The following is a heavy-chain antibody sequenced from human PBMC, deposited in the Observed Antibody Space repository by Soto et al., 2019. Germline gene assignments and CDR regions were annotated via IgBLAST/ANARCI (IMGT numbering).Heavy chain of an antibody. CDR2: FDPEDGET. CDR3: ARDGDSSSCSTCSN. J-gene: IGHJ4*02. D-gene: IGHD6-13*01. Sequence: ASVKVSCKVSGYTHTELSIQLVRQDTGKGLEWMGGFDPEDGETIYAQKFQGRVTMTEDTSTDTAYMELSSLRPEDTAVYYCARDGDSSSCSTCSNWGQGTLVTVSS. CDR1: GYTHTELS. V-gene: IGHV1-24*01.